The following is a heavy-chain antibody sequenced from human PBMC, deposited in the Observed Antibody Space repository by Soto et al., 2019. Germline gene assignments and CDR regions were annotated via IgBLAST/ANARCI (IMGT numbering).Heavy chain of an antibody. CDR1: GGSISGDAYY. Sequence: QVQLQESGPGLVKPSQTLSLTCTVSGGSISGDAYYWSWIRQHPGKGLEWIGYIHYSGSTYYNPSLKRRLTISVDMSKNQCSLRLSSVTAADTAVYYCARESRDGFNSPFDYWGQGTLVTVSS. J-gene: IGHJ4*02. CDR3: ARESRDGFNSPFDY. D-gene: IGHD5-12*01. CDR2: IHYSGST. V-gene: IGHV4-31*03.